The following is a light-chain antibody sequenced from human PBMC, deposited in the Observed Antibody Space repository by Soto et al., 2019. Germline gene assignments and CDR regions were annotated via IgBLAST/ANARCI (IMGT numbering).Light chain of an antibody. CDR2: DGS. CDR1: HDISIY. Sequence: DIQMTQSPSSLSASFGDRVTISCQASHDISIYLTWYQQKPGEAPKVLIYDGSTLQPGVPSSFSGSGSGTYVTFTISSLQPEDIATYHCQQYENLPYTFGQGTKLEIK. CDR3: QQYENLPYT. J-gene: IGKJ2*01. V-gene: IGKV1-33*01.